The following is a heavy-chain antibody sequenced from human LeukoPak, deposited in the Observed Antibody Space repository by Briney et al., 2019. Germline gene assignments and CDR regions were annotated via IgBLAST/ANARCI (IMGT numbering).Heavy chain of an antibody. J-gene: IGHJ4*02. Sequence: SETLSLTCTVSGGSISSYYWSWIRQPPGKGLEWIGYIYYSGSTNYNPSLKSRVTISVDTSKNQFSLKLNSVTAADTAVYYCAKQGQWLVPDSWGQGALVTVSS. D-gene: IGHD6-19*01. CDR3: AKQGQWLVPDS. V-gene: IGHV4-59*08. CDR2: IYYSGST. CDR1: GGSISSYY.